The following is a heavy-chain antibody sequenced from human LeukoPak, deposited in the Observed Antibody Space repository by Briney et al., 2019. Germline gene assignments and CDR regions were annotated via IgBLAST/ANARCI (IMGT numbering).Heavy chain of an antibody. D-gene: IGHD6-6*01. Sequence: SVKVSCKASGGTFSSYAISWVRQAPGQGLEWMGGIIPIFGTANYAQKFQGRVTITADESTSTAYMELSSLRSEDTAVYYCARMAARPGPPPQSDYWGQGTLVTVSS. CDR1: GGTFSSYA. V-gene: IGHV1-69*13. CDR2: IIPIFGTA. CDR3: ARMAARPGPPPQSDY. J-gene: IGHJ4*02.